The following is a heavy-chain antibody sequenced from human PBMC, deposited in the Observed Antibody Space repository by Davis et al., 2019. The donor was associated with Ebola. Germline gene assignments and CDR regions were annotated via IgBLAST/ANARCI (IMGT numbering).Heavy chain of an antibody. CDR3: ASSGYYYGPFDY. D-gene: IGHD3-22*01. J-gene: IGHJ4*02. Sequence: GESLKISCAASGFTVSSNYMSWVRQAPGKGLEWVSVIYSGGSTYYADSVKGRFTISRDNSKNTLYLQMNSLRAEDTAVYYCASSGYYYGPFDYWGQGTLVTVSS. CDR1: GFTVSSNY. V-gene: IGHV3-53*01. CDR2: IYSGGST.